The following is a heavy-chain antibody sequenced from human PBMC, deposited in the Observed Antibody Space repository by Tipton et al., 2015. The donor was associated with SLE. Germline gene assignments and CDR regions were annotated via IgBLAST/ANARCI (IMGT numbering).Heavy chain of an antibody. D-gene: IGHD3-3*01. Sequence: TLSLTCTAFGGSINNYYWTWIRQAPGKGLEWIGYIYDSGSTNYNPSLKSRVIISLDTSESQFSLRLASVTAADTAFYYCARGYTIHDFWRGSHYRGVLDVWGPGTTVIISS. CDR1: GGSINNYY. CDR2: IYDSGST. CDR3: ARGYTIHDFWRGSHYRGVLDV. J-gene: IGHJ6*02. V-gene: IGHV4-59*01.